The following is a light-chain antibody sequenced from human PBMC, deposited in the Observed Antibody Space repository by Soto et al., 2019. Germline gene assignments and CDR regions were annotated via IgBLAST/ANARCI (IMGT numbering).Light chain of an antibody. CDR3: QQYDKLPPG. J-gene: IGKJ3*01. Sequence: DIQMTQSPSSLSASVGDRVTITCQASQDISNYLNWYQQKPGKAPKLLIYDASNLETGVPSRFSGSGSGTDFTFTISSLQPEDIATYYCQQYDKLPPGFGRGTKVDIK. CDR1: QDISNY. V-gene: IGKV1-33*01. CDR2: DAS.